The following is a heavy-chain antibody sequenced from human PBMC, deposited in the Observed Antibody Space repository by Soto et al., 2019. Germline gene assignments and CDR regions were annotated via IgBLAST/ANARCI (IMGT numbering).Heavy chain of an antibody. J-gene: IGHJ5*02. CDR3: ARDQLWLSGGWFDP. CDR2: IYYSGST. V-gene: IGHV4-59*01. Sequence: SSETLSLTCTVSGGSISSYYWSWIRQPPGKGLEWIGYIYYSGSTNYNPSLKSRVTISVDTSKNQFSLKLSSVTAADTAVYSCARDQLWLSGGWFDPWGQGTLVTVSS. D-gene: IGHD3-22*01. CDR1: GGSISSYY.